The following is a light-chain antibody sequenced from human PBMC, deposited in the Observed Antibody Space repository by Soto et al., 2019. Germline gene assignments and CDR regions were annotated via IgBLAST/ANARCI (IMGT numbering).Light chain of an antibody. J-gene: IGLJ1*01. CDR1: STDVGGYNY. CDR3: GSYTSTDTPFV. Sequence: VLAQPSSVSGSPGQSITISCTGTSTDVGGYNYVSWYQHHPGKGPKLIIYEVSNRPSGVSDRFSGSKSGNKASLIISNLEAEDESDYYCGSYTSTDTPFVFGTGTKVTVL. CDR2: EVS. V-gene: IGLV2-14*01.